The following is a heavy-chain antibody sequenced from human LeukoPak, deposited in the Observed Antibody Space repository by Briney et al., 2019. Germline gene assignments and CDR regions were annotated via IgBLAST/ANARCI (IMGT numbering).Heavy chain of an antibody. CDR1: GFTFSSYG. CDR2: ISYDGSNE. D-gene: IGHD5-12*01. Sequence: GGSLRLSCAASGFTFSSYGMHWVRQAPGKGLEWVADISYDGSNEYYADSVEGRFTISRDNSKNTLYLQMNSLRAEDTAVYYCAKEMKPWMDFDYWGQGTLVTVSS. J-gene: IGHJ4*02. V-gene: IGHV3-30*18. CDR3: AKEMKPWMDFDY.